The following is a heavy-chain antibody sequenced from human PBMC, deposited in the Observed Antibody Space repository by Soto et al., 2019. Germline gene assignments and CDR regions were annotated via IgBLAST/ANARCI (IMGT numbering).Heavy chain of an antibody. CDR3: ARHGTALTAVNWFVS. CDR1: GGSITSGSFY. CDR2: IYYSGSV. Sequence: SETLSLTSTVSGGSITSGSFYWGWVRHSPGKGLEWIGSIYYSGSVFYNPSLESRVSISADVSRDQFSLKLTSVTAADTAVYYCARHGTALTAVNWFVSWGHGTLVTVSS. V-gene: IGHV4-39*01. D-gene: IGHD2-21*02. J-gene: IGHJ5*01.